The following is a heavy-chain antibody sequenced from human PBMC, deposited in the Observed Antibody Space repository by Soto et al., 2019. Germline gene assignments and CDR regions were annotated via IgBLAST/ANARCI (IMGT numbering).Heavy chain of an antibody. CDR3: AKAKQGSWGYFDY. J-gene: IGHJ4*02. V-gene: IGHV3-9*01. D-gene: IGHD3-16*01. Sequence: EVQLVEFGGGLVQPGRSLRLSCAASGFTFDDYAMHWVRQAPGKGLEWVSGISWNSGSIGYADSVKGRFTISRDNAKNSLYLQMNSLRAEDTALYYCAKAKQGSWGYFDYWGQGTLVTVSS. CDR1: GFTFDDYA. CDR2: ISWNSGSI.